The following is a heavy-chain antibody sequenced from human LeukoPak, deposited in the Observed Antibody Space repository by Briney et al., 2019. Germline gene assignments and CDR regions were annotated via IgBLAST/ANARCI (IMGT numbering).Heavy chain of an antibody. Sequence: GGSLRLSCAASGFTFSSYSMNWVRQAPGKGLEWVSSTSSSSSYIYYADSVKGRFTISRDNAKNSLYLQMNSLRAEDTAVYYCARDPRGYNWNDVSDAFDIWGQGTMVTVSS. J-gene: IGHJ3*02. CDR3: ARDPRGYNWNDVSDAFDI. D-gene: IGHD1-20*01. CDR1: GFTFSSYS. V-gene: IGHV3-21*01. CDR2: TSSSSSYI.